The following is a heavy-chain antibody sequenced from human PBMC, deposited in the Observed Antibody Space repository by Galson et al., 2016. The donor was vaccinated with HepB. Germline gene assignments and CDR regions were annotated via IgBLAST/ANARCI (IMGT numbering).Heavy chain of an antibody. Sequence: ETLSLTCNVSGGSVSSNRYYWGWIRQSPGKGLEWIGSIFYTGSTYYNPSLKGRLTVSLDTSRKQFSLKLSSVTAADTALYYCATRGYCSTTNFWYFDLWGRGTPVTVSS. V-gene: IGHV4-39*01. CDR2: IFYTGST. CDR3: ATRGYCSTTNFWYFDL. CDR1: GGSVSSNRYY. J-gene: IGHJ2*01. D-gene: IGHD2-2*01.